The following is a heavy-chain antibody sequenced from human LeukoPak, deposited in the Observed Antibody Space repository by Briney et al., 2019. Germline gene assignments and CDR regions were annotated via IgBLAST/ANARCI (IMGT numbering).Heavy chain of an antibody. V-gene: IGHV3-72*01. Sequence: GGSLRLSRAASGFTFSDYYIDWVRHAPGKGLEWVGRSRNKANGYTTVYAASVKGRFSVSRDDSKNSLYLQMNSLKTEDTAVYYCARGYRGYSYGDLDYWGQGTQVTVSS. CDR2: SRNKANGYTT. D-gene: IGHD5-18*01. CDR3: ARGYRGYSYGDLDY. CDR1: GFTFSDYY. J-gene: IGHJ4*02.